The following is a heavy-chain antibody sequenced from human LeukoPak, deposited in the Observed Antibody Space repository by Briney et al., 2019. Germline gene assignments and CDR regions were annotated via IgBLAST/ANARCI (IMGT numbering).Heavy chain of an antibody. D-gene: IGHD2-2*01. CDR1: GGTFSSYA. Sequence: GASVKVSCKASGGTFSSYAISWVRQAPGQGLEWMGGIIPIFGTANYAQKFQGRVTMTRDTSTSTVYMELSSLRSEDTAVYYCARDQTGGPADTLDYWGQGTLVTVSS. V-gene: IGHV1-69*05. CDR3: ARDQTGGPADTLDY. J-gene: IGHJ4*02. CDR2: IIPIFGTA.